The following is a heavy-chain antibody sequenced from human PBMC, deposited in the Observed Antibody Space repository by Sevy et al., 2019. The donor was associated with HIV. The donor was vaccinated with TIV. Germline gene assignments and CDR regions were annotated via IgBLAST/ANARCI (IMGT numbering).Heavy chain of an antibody. CDR2: MNPGGGGT. D-gene: IGHD5-18*01. CDR3: AAGPEIALWSPPVGH. Sequence: ASVKVSCKASGLTFTSYYMHWVRPAPGQGLEWMGMMNPGGGGTSYAQKFQGRVTMTRDTSTSTVLMELSSLRSEDTAVYYCAAGPEIALWSPPVGHWGQGTLVTVSS. J-gene: IGHJ4*02. V-gene: IGHV1-46*01. CDR1: GLTFTSYY.